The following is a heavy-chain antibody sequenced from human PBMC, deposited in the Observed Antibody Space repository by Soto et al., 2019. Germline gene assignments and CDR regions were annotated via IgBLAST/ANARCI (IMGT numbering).Heavy chain of an antibody. V-gene: IGHV1-69*01. D-gene: IGHD1-7*01. Sequence: QVQLVQSGPEVKKPGASVKVSCKASGYPFGSYYMHWVRQAPGQGLVWMGGFNPIFGAPYYAQTFQGRVTITADESTGTVYMDLSSLRSEDTAVYYCAVGNSTTYNWFDPWGQGTLVTVSS. CDR3: AVGNSTTYNWFDP. CDR1: GYPFGSYY. J-gene: IGHJ5*02. CDR2: FNPIFGAP.